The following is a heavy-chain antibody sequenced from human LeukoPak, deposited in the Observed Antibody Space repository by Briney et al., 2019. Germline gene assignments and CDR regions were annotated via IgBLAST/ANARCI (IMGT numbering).Heavy chain of an antibody. CDR1: GFXFSSYG. CDR2: IWYDGSIQ. Sequence: GGSLRLSCAASGFXFSSYGIHWVRQAPGKGLEWVAAIWYDGSIQYYADSVKGRFTISRDNSKNTLYLQMDSLRAEDTAVYYCARAGYCSGGSCYGSDYWGQGTLVIVPP. CDR3: ARAGYCSGGSCYGSDY. V-gene: IGHV3-33*01. J-gene: IGHJ4*02. D-gene: IGHD2-15*01.